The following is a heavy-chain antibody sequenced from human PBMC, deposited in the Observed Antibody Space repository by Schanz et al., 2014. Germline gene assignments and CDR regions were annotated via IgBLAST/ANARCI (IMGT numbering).Heavy chain of an antibody. CDR3: AKAEYDILTDCDSRLDS. J-gene: IGHJ5*01. CDR1: EYSFTSYS. CDR2: INTGSGDT. V-gene: IGHV1-3*04. Sequence: QVHLVQSGAEVKRPGASVKVSCKASEYSFTSYSMHWVRQAPGQRLEWMGWINTGSGDTKYSQNFQGRVTITRDTSASTAYMELRSLRSDDTAVYYCAKAEYDILTDCDSRLDSWGQGTLVTVSS. D-gene: IGHD3-9*01.